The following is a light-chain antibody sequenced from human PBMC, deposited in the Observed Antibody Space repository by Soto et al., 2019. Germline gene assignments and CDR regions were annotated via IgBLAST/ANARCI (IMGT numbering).Light chain of an antibody. CDR2: DVS. CDR3: NSYTSNNTVL. J-gene: IGLJ2*01. CDR1: SSDVPDYKY. V-gene: IGLV2-14*01. Sequence: QSVLTQPASVSGSPGQSITISGTGTSSDVPDYKYVSWYQQQPGKAPRLMIFDVSSRPSGVSNRFSGSKSGNTASLTISGLQPEDEADYYCNSYTSNNTVLFGGGTKLTVL.